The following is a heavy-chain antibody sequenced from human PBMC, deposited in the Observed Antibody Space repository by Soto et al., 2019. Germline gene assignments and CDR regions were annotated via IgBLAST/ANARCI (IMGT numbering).Heavy chain of an antibody. D-gene: IGHD3-22*01. V-gene: IGHV1-69*12. CDR2: IIPIFGTA. J-gene: IGHJ6*02. Sequence: QVQLVQSGAEVKKPGSSVKVSCKASGGTFSSYAISWVRQAPGQGLEWMGGIIPIFGTADYAQKFQGRVTITADESTTTAYMELSSMRSEDTAVYYCATQGLTNYYYYGMDVWGQGTTVTVSS. CDR1: GGTFSSYA. CDR3: ATQGLTNYYYYGMDV.